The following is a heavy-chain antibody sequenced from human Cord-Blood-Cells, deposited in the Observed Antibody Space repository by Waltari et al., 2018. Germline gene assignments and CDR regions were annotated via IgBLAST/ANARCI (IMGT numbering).Heavy chain of an antibody. Sequence: QVQLQQWGAGLLKPSETLSLTCAVYGGSFSGYYWSWIRQPPGKGLEWIGEINHSGSTNYTPSLKSRVTISVDPSKNQFSLKLSSVTAADTAVYYCASLYSSSWYQSDYWGQGTLVTVSS. CDR2: INHSGST. J-gene: IGHJ4*02. CDR1: GGSFSGYY. CDR3: ASLYSSSWYQSDY. V-gene: IGHV4-34*01. D-gene: IGHD6-13*01.